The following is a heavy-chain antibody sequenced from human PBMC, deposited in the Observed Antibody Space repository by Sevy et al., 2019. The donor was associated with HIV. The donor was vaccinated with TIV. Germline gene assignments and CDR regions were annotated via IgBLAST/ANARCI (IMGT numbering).Heavy chain of an antibody. CDR3: ARDGRRGYDMDV. CDR1: GFTYGTHS. V-gene: IGHV3-48*01. CDR2: ISGGSRTK. Sequence: GGSLRLSCAASGFTYGTHSMNWVRQAPGKGLEWVSYISGGSRTKYYADSVKGRFTISRDNAKNSLSLQMNSLRVEDTAVYYCARDGRRGYDMDVWGQGTTVTVSS. J-gene: IGHJ6*02. D-gene: IGHD3-10*01.